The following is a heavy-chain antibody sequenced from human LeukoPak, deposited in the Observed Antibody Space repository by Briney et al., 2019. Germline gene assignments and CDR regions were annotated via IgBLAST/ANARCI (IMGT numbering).Heavy chain of an antibody. Sequence: PSETLSLTCTVSGGSISNYYWSWIRQPPGKGLEWIGYIYYSGSTNYNPPLKSRVTISVDTSKNQFSLKLSSVTAADTAVYYCARRTIAAAGTGSWWFDPWGQGTLVTVSS. J-gene: IGHJ5*02. CDR2: IYYSGST. V-gene: IGHV4-59*08. CDR3: ARRTIAAAGTGSWWFDP. D-gene: IGHD6-13*01. CDR1: GGSISNYY.